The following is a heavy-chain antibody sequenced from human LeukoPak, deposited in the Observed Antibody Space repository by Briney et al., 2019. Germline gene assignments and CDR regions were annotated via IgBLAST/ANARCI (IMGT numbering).Heavy chain of an antibody. CDR3: ARAGYCSGGSCYTHYYYYYMDV. Sequence: SVKVSCKASGGTFISYAISWVRQAPGQGLEWMGGIIPIFGTANYAQKFQGRVTITTDESTSTAYMELSSLRSEDTAVYYCARAGYCSGGSCYTHYYYYYMDVWGKGTTVTVSS. CDR1: GGTFISYA. CDR2: IIPIFGTA. D-gene: IGHD2-15*01. J-gene: IGHJ6*03. V-gene: IGHV1-69*05.